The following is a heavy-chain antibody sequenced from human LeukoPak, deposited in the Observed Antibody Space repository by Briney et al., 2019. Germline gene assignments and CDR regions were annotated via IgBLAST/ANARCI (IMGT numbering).Heavy chain of an antibody. J-gene: IGHJ5*01. CDR2: IKSGGNAV. V-gene: IGHV3-48*01. CDR1: GSTFSTYN. CDR3: ARVGSRGDWFDY. Sequence: PGGSLRLSCAASGSTFSTYNMLWVRQTPGKGLEFLFYIKSGGNAVHYADSVKDRFTFSRDNAKNSLYLQMTGLRVEDSGIYYCARVGSRGDWFDYWGQGTRVTVSS. D-gene: IGHD1-26*01.